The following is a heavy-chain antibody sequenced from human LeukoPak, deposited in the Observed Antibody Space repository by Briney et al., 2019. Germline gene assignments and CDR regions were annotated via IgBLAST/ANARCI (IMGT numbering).Heavy chain of an antibody. V-gene: IGHV4-31*03. D-gene: IGHD6-6*01. J-gene: IGHJ6*03. Sequence: PSQTLSLTCTVSGGSIRSGGYYWSWIRQHPGKGLEWIGYIYYSGSTYYNPSLKSRVTISVDTSKNQFSLKLSSVTAADTAVYYCARDRNEAARPEAHHYYYYYMDVWGKGTTVTVSS. CDR1: GGSIRSGGYY. CDR3: ARDRNEAARPEAHHYYYYYMDV. CDR2: IYYSGST.